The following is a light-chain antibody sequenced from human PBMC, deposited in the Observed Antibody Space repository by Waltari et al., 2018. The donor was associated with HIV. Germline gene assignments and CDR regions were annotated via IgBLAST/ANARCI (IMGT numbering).Light chain of an antibody. CDR2: DKN. J-gene: IGLJ3*02. CDR1: SLRNYY. Sequence: SSELTQDPILSVTLGQTVTITFQGDSLRNYYASWHQLKPGQAPILVIYDKNTRPSGIPDRFSGSTSGNTASLTITGSQAEDEADYFCASRDNNGKRVLFGGGTKLTVL. V-gene: IGLV3-19*01. CDR3: ASRDNNGKRVL.